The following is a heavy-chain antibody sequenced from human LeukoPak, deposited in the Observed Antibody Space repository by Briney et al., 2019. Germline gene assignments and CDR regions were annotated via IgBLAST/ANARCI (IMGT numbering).Heavy chain of an antibody. CDR2: ISSSGSTI. CDR1: GFTFSDYY. D-gene: IGHD3-22*01. J-gene: IGHJ4*02. CDR3: ARDLDYYDRIFDY. Sequence: GGSLRLSYAAAGFTFSDYYMSWVRQAPGKGMEWVSYISSSGSTIYYADSVKGRFTISRDNAKNSLYLQMNSLRDEDTAVYYCARDLDYYDRIFDYWGQGTLVTVS. V-gene: IGHV3-11*01.